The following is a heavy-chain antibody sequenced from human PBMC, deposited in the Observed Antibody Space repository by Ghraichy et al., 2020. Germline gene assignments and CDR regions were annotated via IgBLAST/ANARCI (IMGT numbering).Heavy chain of an antibody. V-gene: IGHV1-2*02. CDR2: INPNSGGT. J-gene: IGHJ5*02. Sequence: ASVKVSCKASGYTFTGYYMHWVRQAPGQGLEWMGWINPNSGGTNYAQKFQGRVTMTRDTSISTAYMELSRLRSDDTAVYYCAREGPIQLWTWSGYDSGWFDPWGQGTLVTVSS. CDR3: AREGPIQLWTWSGYDSGWFDP. CDR1: GYTFTGYY. D-gene: IGHD5-12*01.